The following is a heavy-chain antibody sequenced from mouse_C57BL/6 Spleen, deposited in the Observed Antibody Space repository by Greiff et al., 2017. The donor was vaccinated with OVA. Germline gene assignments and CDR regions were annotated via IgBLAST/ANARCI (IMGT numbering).Heavy chain of an antibody. CDR2: IYPGDGDT. J-gene: IGHJ2*01. V-gene: IGHV1-82*01. Sequence: QVQLQPSCPELVMPGASVKLSCKASGYAFTSSWMHWVKQRPGQGLEWIGRIYPGDGDTNYNGKFKGKSTLTADKSSSTAYMQHSSLTTEDSAVYVGAREGGYYGTNIDYWGQGTTLTVSS. CDR3: AREGGYYGTNIDY. CDR1: GYAFTSSW. D-gene: IGHD2-1*01.